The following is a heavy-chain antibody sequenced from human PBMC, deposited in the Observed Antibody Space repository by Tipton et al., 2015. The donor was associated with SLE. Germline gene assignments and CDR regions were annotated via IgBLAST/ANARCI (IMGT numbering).Heavy chain of an antibody. Sequence: TLSLTCTVSGGSISSYYWSWIRQPPGKGLEWIGYIYYSGSTNYNPSLKSRVTISVDTSKNQFSLKLSSVTAADTAVYYCARQEARHYYYYCMDVWGKGTTVTVSS. CDR3: ARQEARHYYYYCMDV. J-gene: IGHJ6*03. CDR1: GGSISSYY. V-gene: IGHV4-59*08. CDR2: IYYSGST. D-gene: IGHD6-6*01.